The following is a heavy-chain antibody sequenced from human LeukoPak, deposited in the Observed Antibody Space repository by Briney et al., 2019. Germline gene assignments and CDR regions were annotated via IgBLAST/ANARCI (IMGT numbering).Heavy chain of an antibody. Sequence: SETLSLTCTVSGGSIRSYYWSWIRQPPGKGLEWIGYVHYSRSTNYNPSLKSRLTISLDTSKKDFSLRVRSLTAADTAVYYCARWRIVALAFDYWGQGTLVTVSS. D-gene: IGHD3-22*01. CDR2: VHYSRST. V-gene: IGHV4-59*01. CDR1: GGSIRSYY. CDR3: ARWRIVALAFDY. J-gene: IGHJ4*02.